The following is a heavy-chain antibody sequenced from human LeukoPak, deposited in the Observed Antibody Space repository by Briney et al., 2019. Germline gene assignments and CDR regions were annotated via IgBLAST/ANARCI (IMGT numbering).Heavy chain of an antibody. V-gene: IGHV3-9*01. CDR3: AKGFSGHDYGALFDY. Sequence: PGGSLRLSCAASGFTFDEYAMHWVRQAPGKGLEWVSGISWSSNSITYADSVKGRFTISRDNAKNSLSLQMNSLRAEDTALYYCAKGFSGHDYGALFDYWGQGTLVSVSS. CDR2: ISWSSNSI. CDR1: GFTFDEYA. J-gene: IGHJ4*02. D-gene: IGHD5-12*01.